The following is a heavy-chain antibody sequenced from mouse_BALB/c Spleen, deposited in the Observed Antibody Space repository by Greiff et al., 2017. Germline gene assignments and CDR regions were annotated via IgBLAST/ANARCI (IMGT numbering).Heavy chain of an antibody. CDR1: GYTFTSYW. Sequence: QVQLQQSGAELARPGASVKLSCKASGYTFTSYWMQWVKQRPGQGLEWIGAIYPGDGDTRYTQKFKGKATLTADKSSSTAYMQLSSLASEDSAVYYCARKADYYGSSHFDYWGQGTTLTVSS. V-gene: IGHV1-87*01. CDR3: ARKADYYGSSHFDY. CDR2: IYPGDGDT. D-gene: IGHD1-1*01. J-gene: IGHJ2*01.